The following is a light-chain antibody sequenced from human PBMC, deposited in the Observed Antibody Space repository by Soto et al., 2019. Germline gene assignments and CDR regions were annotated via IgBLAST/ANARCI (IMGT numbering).Light chain of an antibody. CDR3: QQYNTWTPT. CDR1: QSVSSN. J-gene: IGKJ5*01. Sequence: EIVMTQSPATLSVSPGERATLSCRASQSVSSNLAWYQQKPGQAPRLLIYGASTRATGIPARFSGSGSGTEFTLTISSLQSEDFAVYYCQQYNTWTPTFGQGTRLEIK. V-gene: IGKV3-15*01. CDR2: GAS.